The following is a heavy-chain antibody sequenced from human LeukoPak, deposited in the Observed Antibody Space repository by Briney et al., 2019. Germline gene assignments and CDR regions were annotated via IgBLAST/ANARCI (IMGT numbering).Heavy chain of an antibody. CDR1: GGSFSGYY. V-gene: IGHV4-34*01. CDR2: INHSGST. J-gene: IGHJ6*02. Sequence: SETLSLACAVYGGSFSGYYWSWIRQPPGKGLEWIGEINHSGSTNYNPSLKSRVTISVDTSKNQFSLMLSSVTAADTAVYYCARAYSSSWYYYYGMDVWGQGTTVTVSS. D-gene: IGHD6-13*01. CDR3: ARAYSSSWYYYYGMDV.